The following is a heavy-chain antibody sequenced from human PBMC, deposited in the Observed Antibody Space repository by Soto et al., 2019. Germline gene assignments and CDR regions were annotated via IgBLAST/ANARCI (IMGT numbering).Heavy chain of an antibody. Sequence: QLQLVQSGAEVKRPGSSVKLSCKASGGTFSGSAIGWVRQAPGQGLEWMGGIVPSLGAVNYAQAFQGRVAIIADKSTSAAYMELSSLKSEDTAVYYCARPKTMVRGAPLAYWGQGTLVTVSS. CDR2: IVPSLGAV. CDR3: ARPKTMVRGAPLAY. V-gene: IGHV1-69*06. D-gene: IGHD3-10*01. CDR1: GGTFSGSA. J-gene: IGHJ4*02.